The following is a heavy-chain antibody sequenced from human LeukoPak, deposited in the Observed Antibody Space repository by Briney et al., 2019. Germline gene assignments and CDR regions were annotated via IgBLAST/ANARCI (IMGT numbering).Heavy chain of an antibody. CDR2: FDPEDGET. CDR3: ARESMVGPYDY. D-gene: IGHD1-26*01. J-gene: IGHJ4*02. V-gene: IGHV1-24*01. Sequence: ASVKVSCKVSGYTLTELSMHWVRQAPGKGLEWMGGFDPEDGETIYAQKFQGRVTITADKSTSTAYMELSSLRSEDTAVYYCARESMVGPYDYWGQGTLVTVSS. CDR1: GYTLTELS.